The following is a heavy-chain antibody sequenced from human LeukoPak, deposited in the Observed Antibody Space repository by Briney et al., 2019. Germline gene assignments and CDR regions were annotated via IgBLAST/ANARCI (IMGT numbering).Heavy chain of an antibody. D-gene: IGHD6-13*01. CDR3: ARQGGSSWYPIDY. Sequence: GGSLRLSCAASGFTFSTYALHWVRQAPGKGLEWVAVILYDAYYADSVKGRFTISRDNSKNTLYLQMNSLRPEDTAVYYCARQGGSSWYPIDYWGQGTLVTVSS. CDR1: GFTFSTYA. V-gene: IGHV3-30*04. J-gene: IGHJ4*02. CDR2: ILYDA.